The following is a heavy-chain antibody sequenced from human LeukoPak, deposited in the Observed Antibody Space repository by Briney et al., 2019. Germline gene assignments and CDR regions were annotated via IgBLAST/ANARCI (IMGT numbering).Heavy chain of an antibody. CDR2: ISYDGSNK. Sequence: GGSLRLSCAASGFTFSSYGMHWVRQAPDKGLEWVAVISYDGSNKYYADSVKGRFTISRDNSKNTLYLQMNSLRAEDTAVYYCARDGLVYDFWSGYYGPYFDYWGQGTLVTVSS. D-gene: IGHD3-3*01. J-gene: IGHJ4*02. CDR1: GFTFSSYG. CDR3: ARDGLVYDFWSGYYGPYFDY. V-gene: IGHV3-30*03.